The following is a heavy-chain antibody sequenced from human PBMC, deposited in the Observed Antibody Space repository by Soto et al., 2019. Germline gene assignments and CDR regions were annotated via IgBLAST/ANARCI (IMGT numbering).Heavy chain of an antibody. CDR1: GLSFNIYW. V-gene: IGHV3-74*01. CDR2: INSDGSHT. CDR3: AGGMAGLDV. J-gene: IGHJ6*02. Sequence: EVQLVESGGGLVQPGGSLRLSCAASGLSFNIYWMHWVRQVPGKGLVWLARINSDGSHTIYVDSVKGRFTISRDNAKSTVFRQMESLRDEDTGVYYCAGGMAGLDVWGQGTTVTVSS.